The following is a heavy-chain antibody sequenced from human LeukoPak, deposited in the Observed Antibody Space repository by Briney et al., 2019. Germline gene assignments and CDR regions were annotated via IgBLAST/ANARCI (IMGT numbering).Heavy chain of an antibody. D-gene: IGHD1-26*01. J-gene: IGHJ4*02. CDR3: AREWELSFDY. CDR2: ISSSGSYI. V-gene: IGHV3-21*01. Sequence: PGGSLRLSCAASGFTFSSHSMSWVRQSPGEGLEWVSSISSSGSYIYYSDSVKGRFIISRDNAKNSMFLQMNSLRAEDTAVYYCAREWELSFDYWGQGTLVSVSS. CDR1: GFTFSSHS.